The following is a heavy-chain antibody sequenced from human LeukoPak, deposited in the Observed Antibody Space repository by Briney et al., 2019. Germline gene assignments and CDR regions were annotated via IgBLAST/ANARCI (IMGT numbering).Heavy chain of an antibody. J-gene: IGHJ4*02. Sequence: PSETLSLTCTVSGGSISSYYWSWIRQPPGEGLEWIGYIYYSGSTNYNPSLKSRVTISVDTSKNQFSLKLSSVTAADTAVYYCARMHMVRGVIGRWGQGTLVTVPS. D-gene: IGHD3-10*01. V-gene: IGHV4-59*08. CDR1: GGSISSYY. CDR2: IYYSGST. CDR3: ARMHMVRGVIGR.